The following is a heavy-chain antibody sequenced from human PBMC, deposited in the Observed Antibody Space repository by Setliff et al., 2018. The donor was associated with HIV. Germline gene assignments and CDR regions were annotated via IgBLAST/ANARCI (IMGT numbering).Heavy chain of an antibody. CDR2: TDYTGNA. CDR1: GGSLSSSNNF. D-gene: IGHD3-16*02. CDR3: ARHYRELLGDAFDI. V-gene: IGHV4-39*01. Sequence: SETLSLTCTVSGGSLSSSNNFWGWIRQRPGKGLEWIGTTDYTGNADYNTSLKSRLTISVDTSKNQFSLKLNSVTAAGTAVYYCARHYRELLGDAFDIWGQGTLVTVSS. J-gene: IGHJ3*02.